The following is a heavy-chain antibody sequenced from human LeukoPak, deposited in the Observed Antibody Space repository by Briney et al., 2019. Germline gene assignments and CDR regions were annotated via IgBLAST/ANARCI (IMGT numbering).Heavy chain of an antibody. CDR3: ARNLGGDDYYFYGMDV. Sequence: PSETLSLTCTVSGGSMRSYYWNWIRQPAGKGLEWIGRIYTSGGTNSNPSLKSRVTMSIDTSTSQFSLTMRFVTAADTAVYYCARNLGGDDYYFYGMDVWGQGTSVTVSS. D-gene: IGHD2-21*02. CDR1: GGSMRSYY. V-gene: IGHV4-4*07. J-gene: IGHJ6*02. CDR2: IYTSGGT.